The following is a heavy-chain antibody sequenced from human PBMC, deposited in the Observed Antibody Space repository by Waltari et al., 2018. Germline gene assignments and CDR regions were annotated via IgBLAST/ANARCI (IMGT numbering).Heavy chain of an antibody. CDR3: ARTTFVVPYYYYMDV. Sequence: QVQLQESGPGLVKPSQTLSLTCTVSGGSISSGSYYWSWIRQPAGKGLEWIGRIYTSGSTNYNPSLKSRVTISVDTSKNQFSLKLSSVTAADTAVYYCARTTFVVPYYYYMDVWGKGTTVTVSS. J-gene: IGHJ6*03. CDR2: IYTSGST. CDR1: GGSISSGSYY. D-gene: IGHD4-4*01. V-gene: IGHV4-61*02.